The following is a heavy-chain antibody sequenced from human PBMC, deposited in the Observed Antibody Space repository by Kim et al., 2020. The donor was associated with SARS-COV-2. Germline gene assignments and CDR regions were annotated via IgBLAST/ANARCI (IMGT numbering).Heavy chain of an antibody. CDR3: SREVSGGNTDFDF. D-gene: IGHD1-7*01. CDR1: GYTFTTYG. Sequence: ASVKVSCKASGYTFTTYGITWVRQAPGQGLEWMGWIFAYNGNTKYAQNLQGRVTLTTDTSTSTAYMHLRRLRSDDTAVYFCSREVSGGNTDFDFWGQGTLVTVSS. CDR2: IFAYNGNT. J-gene: IGHJ4*02. V-gene: IGHV1-18*01.